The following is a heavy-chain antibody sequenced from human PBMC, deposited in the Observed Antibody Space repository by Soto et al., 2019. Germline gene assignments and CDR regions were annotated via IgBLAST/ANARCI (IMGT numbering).Heavy chain of an antibody. Sequence: QVHLPQWGAGLLKPSETLSLTCAVYGGYFSDYSWSWFRQPPGKGLEWIGEINPTGSTSYNPSLTRLATISPATTQTQLSLKLDAVTATATAVYYCARAWAAAGEMAEDSQHWGQGTLVTVPS. CDR1: GGYFSDYS. CDR2: INPTGST. D-gene: IGHD6-13*01. J-gene: IGHJ1*01. CDR3: ARAWAAAGEMAEDSQH. V-gene: IGHV4-34*01.